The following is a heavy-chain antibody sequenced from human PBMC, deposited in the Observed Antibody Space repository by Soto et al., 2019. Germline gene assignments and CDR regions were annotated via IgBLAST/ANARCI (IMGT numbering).Heavy chain of an antibody. CDR2: IYHSGST. Sequence: SETLSLTCTVSGYSIRDGYYWGWIRQPPGKGLEWIGTIYHSGSTYYNPSLKSRVTISVDASENHFSLKLSSVTAADTAVYYCARVGPYCGGDCYSPPPWGQGTLVTVSS. CDR3: ARVGPYCGGDCYSPPP. V-gene: IGHV4-38-2*02. D-gene: IGHD2-21*02. CDR1: GYSIRDGYY. J-gene: IGHJ5*02.